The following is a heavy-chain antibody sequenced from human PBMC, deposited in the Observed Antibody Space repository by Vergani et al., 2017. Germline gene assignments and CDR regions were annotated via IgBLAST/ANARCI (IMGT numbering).Heavy chain of an antibody. D-gene: IGHD3-10*01. V-gene: IGHV1-3*01. CDR1: GYTFTSYA. J-gene: IGHJ4*02. CDR2: INAGNGNT. Sequence: QVQLVQSGAEVKKPGASVKVSCKASGYTFTSYAMHWVRQAPGQRLEWMGWINAGNGNTKYSQKFQGRVTITRDTSASTAYMELISLRSEDTAVYYCARDPSGGEYYFDYWGEGTLVTVSS. CDR3: ARDPSGGEYYFDY.